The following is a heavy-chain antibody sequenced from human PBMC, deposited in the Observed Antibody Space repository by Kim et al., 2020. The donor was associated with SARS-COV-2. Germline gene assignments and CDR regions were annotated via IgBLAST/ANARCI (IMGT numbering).Heavy chain of an antibody. D-gene: IGHD5-12*01. CDR1: GDSVSSNSAA. Sequence: SQTLSLTCAISGDSVSSNSAAWNWIRQSPSRGLEWLGRTYYRSKWYNDYAVSVKSRITINPDTSKNQFSLQLNSVTPEDTAVYYCARWSTIVAIHPYYYYGMDVWGQGTTVTVSS. CDR2: TYYRSKWYN. V-gene: IGHV6-1*01. J-gene: IGHJ6*02. CDR3: ARWSTIVAIHPYYYYGMDV.